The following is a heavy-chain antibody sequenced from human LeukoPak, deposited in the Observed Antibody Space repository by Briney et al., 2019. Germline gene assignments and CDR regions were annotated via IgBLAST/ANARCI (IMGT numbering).Heavy chain of an antibody. CDR2: ISGSGGGT. CDR1: GFTFNNYA. Sequence: PGGSLRLSCAASGFTFNNYAMTWVRQAPGKGPEWVSSISGSGGGTYYADSVKGRITISRDNSKNTVSLQMNSLRAEDTAVYYCAKEKSVTGPGRFAFDVWGQGTLVTVSS. CDR3: AKEKSVTGPGRFAFDV. D-gene: IGHD2-21*02. J-gene: IGHJ3*01. V-gene: IGHV3-23*01.